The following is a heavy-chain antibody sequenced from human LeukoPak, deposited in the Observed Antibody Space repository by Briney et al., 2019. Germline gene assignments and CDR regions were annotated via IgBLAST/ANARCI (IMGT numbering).Heavy chain of an antibody. CDR1: GGSISSGGYY. D-gene: IGHD3-10*01. J-gene: IGHJ4*02. V-gene: IGHV4-31*03. CDR3: ARVNYGSATKEDY. Sequence: SETLSLTCTVSGGSISSGGYYWSWIRQHPGKGLEWIGYIYYSGSAYYNPSLKSRVSISVDTSENQFSLKLSSVTAADTAVYYCARVNYGSATKEDYWGQGTLVTVSS. CDR2: IYYSGSA.